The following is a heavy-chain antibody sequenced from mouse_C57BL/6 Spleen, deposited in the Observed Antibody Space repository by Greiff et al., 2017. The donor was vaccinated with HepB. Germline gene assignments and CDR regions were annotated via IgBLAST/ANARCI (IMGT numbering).Heavy chain of an antibody. CDR3: ARGLRDYFDY. CDR2: IDPSDSET. Sequence: QVHVKQPGAELVRPGSSVKLSCKASGYTFTSYWMHWVKQRPIQGLEWIGNIDPSDSETHYNQKFKDKATLTVDKSSSTAYMQLSSLTSEDSAVYYCARGLRDYFDYWGQGTTLTVSS. D-gene: IGHD1-1*01. V-gene: IGHV1-52*01. J-gene: IGHJ2*01. CDR1: GYTFTSYW.